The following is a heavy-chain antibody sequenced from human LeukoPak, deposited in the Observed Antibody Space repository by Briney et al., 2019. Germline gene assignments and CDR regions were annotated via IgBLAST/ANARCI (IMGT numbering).Heavy chain of an antibody. CDR2: IYYCRSS. V-gene: IGHV4-59*08. CDR3: ARGGSGYYDSSGYFVTIY. D-gene: IGHD3-22*01. J-gene: IGHJ4*02. CDR1: GGSISSYY. Sequence: SETLSLTCTVSGGSISSYYWSWFRQHPRRGRVGFGYIYYCRSSNHNTSLKSRVPISVDTSKTQFSLKLSSVTAADTAVYYRARGGSGYYDSSGYFVTIYWGQGTLVTVSS.